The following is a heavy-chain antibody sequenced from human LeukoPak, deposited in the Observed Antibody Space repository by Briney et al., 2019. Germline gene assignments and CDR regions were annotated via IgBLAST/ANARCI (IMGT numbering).Heavy chain of an antibody. CDR1: GYTFISYG. Sequence: ASVTVSCKASGYTFISYGISWVRQAPGQGLEWMGWISTYNGNTNYAQRLQGRVTMTTDTSTSTAYMELRSLRSDDMAVYYCARVTRKGWVRSYDSSGYSSLYYFDYWGQGTLVTVSS. V-gene: IGHV1-18*03. D-gene: IGHD3-22*01. J-gene: IGHJ4*02. CDR2: ISTYNGNT. CDR3: ARVTRKGWVRSYDSSGYSSLYYFDY.